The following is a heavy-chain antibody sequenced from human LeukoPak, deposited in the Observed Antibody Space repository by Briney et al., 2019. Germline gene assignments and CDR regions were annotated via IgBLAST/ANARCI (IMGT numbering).Heavy chain of an antibody. V-gene: IGHV4-59*01. Sequence: SETLSLTCTVSGVSISSYYWSWIRQPPGKGLEWIGYIYYSGSTNYNPSLKSRVTISVDTSKNQFSLKLSSVTAADTAVYYCARVGSSYYDSSGYYYPGYFDYWGQGTLVTVSS. J-gene: IGHJ4*02. CDR1: GVSISSYY. CDR3: ARVGSSYYDSSGYYYPGYFDY. D-gene: IGHD3-22*01. CDR2: IYYSGST.